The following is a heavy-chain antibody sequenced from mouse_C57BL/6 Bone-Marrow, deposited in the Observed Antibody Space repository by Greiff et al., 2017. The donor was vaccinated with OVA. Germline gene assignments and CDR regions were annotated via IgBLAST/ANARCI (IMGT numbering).Heavy chain of an antibody. Sequence: VQLQQSGPELVKPGASVKMSCKASGYTFTDYNMHWVKQSHGKSLEWIGYINPNNGGTSYNQKFKGKATLTVNKSSSTAYMELRSLPSEDSAVYYCAREVGYSNYGWFAYWGQGTLVTVSA. CDR1: GYTFTDYN. D-gene: IGHD2-5*01. J-gene: IGHJ3*01. CDR3: AREVGYSNYGWFAY. V-gene: IGHV1-22*01. CDR2: INPNNGGT.